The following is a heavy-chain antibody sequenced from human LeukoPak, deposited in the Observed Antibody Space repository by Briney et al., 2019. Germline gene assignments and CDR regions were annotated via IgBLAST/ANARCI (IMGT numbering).Heavy chain of an antibody. Sequence: GGSLRLSCAASGFTFSSYSMNWVRQAPGKGLEWVSSISSSSSYIYYADSVKGRFTISRDNAKNSLYLQMNSLRAEDTAVYYCARDGLSAARGNYYGMDVWGQGTTVTVSS. CDR3: ARDGLSAARGNYYGMDV. CDR1: GFTFSSYS. D-gene: IGHD6-6*01. J-gene: IGHJ6*02. V-gene: IGHV3-21*01. CDR2: ISSSSSYI.